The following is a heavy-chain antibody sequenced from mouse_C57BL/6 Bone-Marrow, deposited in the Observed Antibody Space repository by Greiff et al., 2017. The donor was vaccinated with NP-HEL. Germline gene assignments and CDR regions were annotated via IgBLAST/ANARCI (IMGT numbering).Heavy chain of an antibody. CDR1: GFTFSDYG. Sequence: EVKLVESGGGLVQPGGSLKLSCAASGFTFSDYGMAWVRQAPRKGPEWVAFISNLAYSIYYADTVTGRFTISRENAKNTLYLEMSSLRSEDTAMYYCARRGYSNYGGAMDYWGQGTSVTVSS. CDR2: ISNLAYSI. CDR3: ARRGYSNYGGAMDY. V-gene: IGHV5-15*01. J-gene: IGHJ4*01. D-gene: IGHD2-5*01.